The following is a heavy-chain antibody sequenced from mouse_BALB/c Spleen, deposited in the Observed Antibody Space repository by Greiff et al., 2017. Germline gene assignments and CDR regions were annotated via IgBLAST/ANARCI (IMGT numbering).Heavy chain of an antibody. Sequence: EVQRVESGAELVKPGASVKLSCTASGFNIKDTYMHWVKQRPEQGLEWIGRIDPANGNTKYDPKFQGKATITADTSSNTAYLQLSSLTSEDTAVYYCARSNYGNFAYWGQGTLVTVSA. V-gene: IGHV14-3*02. CDR2: IDPANGNT. CDR1: GFNIKDTY. CDR3: ARSNYGNFAY. D-gene: IGHD2-1*01. J-gene: IGHJ3*01.